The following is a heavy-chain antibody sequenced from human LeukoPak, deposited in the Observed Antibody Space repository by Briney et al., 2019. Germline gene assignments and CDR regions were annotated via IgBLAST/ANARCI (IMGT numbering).Heavy chain of an antibody. CDR2: ISGSGGST. J-gene: IGHJ4*02. CDR1: GFTFSSYA. V-gene: IGHV3-23*01. Sequence: GGSLRLSCAASGFTFSSYAMSWVRQAPGKGLEWVSAISGSGGSTYYADSVKGRFTISRDNSKNTLYLQMNSLRAEDTAVYYCAKDPKYSSGWYSYFDYWGQGTLVTVSS. D-gene: IGHD6-19*01. CDR3: AKDPKYSSGWYSYFDY.